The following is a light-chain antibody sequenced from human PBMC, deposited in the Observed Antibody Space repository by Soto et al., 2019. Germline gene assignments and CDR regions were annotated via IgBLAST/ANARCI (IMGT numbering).Light chain of an antibody. CDR2: DAS. V-gene: IGKV3-11*01. CDR1: QSVSSY. CDR3: QQRSNWPPLT. Sequence: EIVMTQSPATLSVSPGERSTLSCRASQSVSSYLAWYQQKPGQAPRLLIYDASNRATGIPARFSGSGSGTDFTLTIRSLEPEDFAVYYCQQRSNWPPLTFGGGTTGDIK. J-gene: IGKJ4*01.